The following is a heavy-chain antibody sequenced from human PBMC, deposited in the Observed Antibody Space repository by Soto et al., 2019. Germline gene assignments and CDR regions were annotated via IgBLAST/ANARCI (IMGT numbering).Heavy chain of an antibody. D-gene: IGHD2-15*01. CDR1: GFTFSSHV. CDR3: EKDLRGGYCSRGICYSPDY. Sequence: EVQLWESGGGLVQPGGSLRLSCAVSGFTFSSHVMSWVRQAPGKGLEWVSAISGTGGTYYADSGKGRFTISRDNSKNALYLQMNNLRDEDTAVYYCEKDLRGGYCSRGICYSPDYWGQGTLVIVSS. J-gene: IGHJ4*02. V-gene: IGHV3-23*01. CDR2: ISGTGGT.